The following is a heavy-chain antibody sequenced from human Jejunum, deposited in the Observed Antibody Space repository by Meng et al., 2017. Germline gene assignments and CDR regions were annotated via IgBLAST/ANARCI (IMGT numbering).Heavy chain of an antibody. Sequence: GESLKISCVASGFTFRSYAMSWVRQAPGKGLEWVSTISGTSGDTYYADSMKGRFFISRDNSKNTLYLQVNSLRGDDTAVYYCAKYGDPTGDFDYWGQGTRVTVSS. V-gene: IGHV3-23*01. J-gene: IGHJ4*02. CDR1: GFTFRSYA. D-gene: IGHD4-17*01. CDR2: ISGTSGDT. CDR3: AKYGDPTGDFDY.